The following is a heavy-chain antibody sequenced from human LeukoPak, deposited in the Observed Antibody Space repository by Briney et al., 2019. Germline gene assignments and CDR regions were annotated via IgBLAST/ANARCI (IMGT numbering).Heavy chain of an antibody. CDR1: GYTFTSYD. Sequence: ASVKVSCKASGYTFTSYDINWVRQATGQGLEWMGWMNPNSANTGYAQKFQGRVTMTRNTSTSTAYMELSSLRSEDTAVYYCARRRSVDRRTFQHWGQGTLVTVSS. V-gene: IGHV1-8*01. D-gene: IGHD3-22*01. CDR2: MNPNSANT. J-gene: IGHJ1*01. CDR3: ARRRSVDRRTFQH.